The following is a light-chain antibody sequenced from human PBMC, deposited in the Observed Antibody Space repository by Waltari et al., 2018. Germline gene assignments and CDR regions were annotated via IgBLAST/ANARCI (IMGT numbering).Light chain of an antibody. Sequence: EIVLTQSPGTLSLFPGERATLSCRASQSVSRSYLAWYQQKPGQAPRLLMYGASSRATGIPDRFSGSGSGTDFTLTISRLEPEDFAVYYGQQYGSSPIFGGGTKVEIK. CDR1: QSVSRSY. J-gene: IGKJ4*01. CDR2: GAS. V-gene: IGKV3-20*01. CDR3: QQYGSSPI.